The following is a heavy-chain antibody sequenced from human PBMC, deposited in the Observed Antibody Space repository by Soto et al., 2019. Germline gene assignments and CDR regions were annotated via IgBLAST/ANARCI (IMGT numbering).Heavy chain of an antibody. D-gene: IGHD3-22*01. J-gene: IGHJ4*02. V-gene: IGHV3-33*01. Sequence: QVLLVESGGGVVQPGRSLRLSCAASGFTFSSYGMHWVRQAPGKGLEWVAVIWYDGSNKYYADSVKGRFTISRDNSKNTLYLQMNSLRAEDTAVYYCARDPGGYDSSGYYGYFDYWGQGTLVTVSS. CDR1: GFTFSSYG. CDR3: ARDPGGYDSSGYYGYFDY. CDR2: IWYDGSNK.